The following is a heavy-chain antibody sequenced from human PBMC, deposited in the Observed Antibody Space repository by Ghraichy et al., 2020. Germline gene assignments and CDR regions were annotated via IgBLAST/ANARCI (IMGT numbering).Heavy chain of an antibody. V-gene: IGHV4-59*08. CDR3: ARSNGWSDY. Sequence: SETLSLTCTVSGGSISGYYWSWIRQPPGKGLEWIGYIYHSGTTNYNPSLKSRVTISVDTSKNQFSLNLSSVTAADTAVYYCARSNGWSDYWGQGTLGTVSS. J-gene: IGHJ4*02. CDR2: IYHSGTT. D-gene: IGHD2-8*01. CDR1: GGSISGYY.